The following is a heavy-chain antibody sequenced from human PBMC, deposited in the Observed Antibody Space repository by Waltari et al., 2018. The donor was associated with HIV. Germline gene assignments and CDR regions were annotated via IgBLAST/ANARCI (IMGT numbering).Heavy chain of an antibody. CDR2: VNPGNDNT. CDR1: GYNFSSYG. D-gene: IGHD2-15*01. J-gene: IGHJ4*02. CDR3: VRGPPCSGGSCYSLFDY. Sequence: QVQLVQSGAEVKKPGGSVTISCEASGYNFSSYGIHWVRQAPGQRLQWMAWVNPGNDNTKYSRIFQARVTGTRDTSANTAYMALSSLRYEDTGLYYCVRGPPCSGGSCYSLFDYWGQGTLVSVSS. V-gene: IGHV1-3*01.